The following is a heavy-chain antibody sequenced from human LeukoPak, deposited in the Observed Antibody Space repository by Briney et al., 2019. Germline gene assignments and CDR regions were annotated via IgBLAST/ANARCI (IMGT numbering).Heavy chain of an antibody. CDR1: GGTFSSYA. J-gene: IGHJ6*02. V-gene: IGHV1-8*02. CDR3: ARVTTPYYYYYGMDV. D-gene: IGHD4-17*01. Sequence: ASVKVSCKASGGTFSSYAISWVRQATGQGLEWMGWMNPNSGNTGYAQKFQGRVTMTRNTSISTAYMELSSLRSEDTAVYYCARVTTPYYYYYGMDVWGQGTTVTVSS. CDR2: MNPNSGNT.